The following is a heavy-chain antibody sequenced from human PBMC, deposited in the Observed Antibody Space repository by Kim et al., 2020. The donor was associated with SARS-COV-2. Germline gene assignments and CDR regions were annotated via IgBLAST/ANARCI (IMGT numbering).Heavy chain of an antibody. V-gene: IGHV1-69*01. Sequence: FQGRVTITADESTSTAYMELSSLRSEDTAVYYCARTGPGDYGGNSRAFDYWGQGTLVTVSS. D-gene: IGHD4-17*01. CDR3: ARTGPGDYGGNSRAFDY. J-gene: IGHJ4*02.